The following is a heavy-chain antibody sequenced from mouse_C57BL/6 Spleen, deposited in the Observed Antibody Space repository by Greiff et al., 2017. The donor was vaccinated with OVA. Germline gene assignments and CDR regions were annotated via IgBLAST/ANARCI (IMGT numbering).Heavy chain of an antibody. J-gene: IGHJ2*01. CDR1: GYTFTSSW. CDR2: IHPNSGST. V-gene: IGHV1-64*01. CDR3: ARTTVAPDY. D-gene: IGHD1-1*01. Sequence: QVQLKQPGAELVKPGASVKLSCKASGYTFTSSWMHWVKQRPGQGLEWLGMIHPNSGSTKYNEKFKSKATLTVDKSSSTAYMQLSSLTSEDSAVDYCARTTVAPDYWGQGTTLTVSS.